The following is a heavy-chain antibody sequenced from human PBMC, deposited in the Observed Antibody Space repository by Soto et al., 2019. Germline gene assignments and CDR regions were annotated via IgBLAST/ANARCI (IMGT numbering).Heavy chain of an antibody. D-gene: IGHD2-2*03. J-gene: IGHJ6*02. CDR3: ARLNGYCVSTNCHGYYGMDV. CDR2: IYYSEKT. CDR1: GGSISSGDYY. Sequence: SETLSLTCTVSGGSISSGDYYWSWIRQPPGKGLEWIASIYYSEKTYYNPSLLSRVTISVDTSKNEFSLRLSSVTAADTAVYYCARLNGYCVSTNCHGYYGMDVWGQGTTVTVSS. V-gene: IGHV4-39*01.